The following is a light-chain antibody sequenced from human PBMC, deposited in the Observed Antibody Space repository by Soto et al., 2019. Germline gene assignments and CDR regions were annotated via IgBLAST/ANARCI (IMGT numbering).Light chain of an antibody. V-gene: IGKV1-33*01. CDR1: QDISNY. CDR3: QQIDNIPLT. Sequence: DIQMTQSPSSLSASVGDRVTLTCQASQDISNYLNWYQQKPGKAPKFLIYDASNLKTGVPSRFSGNGSGTDFTFTISSLQPEDIATYYCQQIDNIPLTFGGGTKVQIK. CDR2: DAS. J-gene: IGKJ4*01.